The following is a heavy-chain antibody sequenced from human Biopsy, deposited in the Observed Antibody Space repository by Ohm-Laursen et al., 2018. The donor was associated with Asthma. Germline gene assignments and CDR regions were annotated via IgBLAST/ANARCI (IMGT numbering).Heavy chain of an antibody. Sequence: SDTLSLTCCVYGGSISSFYWSWIRQSPEKGLEWMGYVYWTGSTNYNPSLKSRITMSVDTSKNRMFLELTSVTAADTAVYYCATASPFSIVYWGQGTLVTVSS. CDR1: GGSISSFY. V-gene: IGHV4-59*07. J-gene: IGHJ4*02. D-gene: IGHD3-16*02. CDR3: ATASPFSIVY. CDR2: VYWTGST.